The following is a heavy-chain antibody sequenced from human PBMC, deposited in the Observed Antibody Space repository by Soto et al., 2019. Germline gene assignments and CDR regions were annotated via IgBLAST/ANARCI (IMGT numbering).Heavy chain of an antibody. J-gene: IGHJ4*02. D-gene: IGHD2-15*01. CDR1: GFTFNTYS. V-gene: IGHV3-48*02. CDR2: ISGSSSTI. Sequence: PGGSLRLSCAASGFTFNTYSMNWVRQSPGKGLEWVSYISGSSSTIFYADSVKGRFTISRDNAKNSLFLQMNSLRDDDTAVYYCARAPSILRDNFDYWGQGTLVTVSS. CDR3: ARAPSILRDNFDY.